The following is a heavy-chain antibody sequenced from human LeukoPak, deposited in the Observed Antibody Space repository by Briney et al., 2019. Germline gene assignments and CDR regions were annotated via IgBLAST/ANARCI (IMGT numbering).Heavy chain of an antibody. V-gene: IGHV1-2*02. CDR1: GYTFTGCY. CDR3: ASYSGLRLGELSLYLIDY. J-gene: IGHJ4*02. Sequence: GASVKVSCKASGYTFTGCYMHWVRQAPGQGLEWMGWINPNSGGTNYAQKFQGRVTMTRDTSISTAYMELSRLRSDDTAVYYCASYSGLRLGELSLYLIDYWGQGTLVTVSS. D-gene: IGHD3-16*02. CDR2: INPNSGGT.